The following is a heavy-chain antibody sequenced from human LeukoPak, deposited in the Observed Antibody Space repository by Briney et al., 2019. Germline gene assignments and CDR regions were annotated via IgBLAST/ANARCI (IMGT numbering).Heavy chain of an antibody. CDR3: ARGSRWFGELSLYGMDV. J-gene: IGHJ6*02. CDR1: GYTFTSYG. V-gene: IGHV1-18*01. D-gene: IGHD3-10*01. CDR2: ISAYNGNT. Sequence: GASVKVSCKASGYTFTSYGISWVRQAPGQGLEWMGWISAYNGNTNYAQKLQGRVTMTTDTSTSTAYMELRSLRSDDKAVYYCARGSRWFGELSLYGMDVWGQGTTVTVSS.